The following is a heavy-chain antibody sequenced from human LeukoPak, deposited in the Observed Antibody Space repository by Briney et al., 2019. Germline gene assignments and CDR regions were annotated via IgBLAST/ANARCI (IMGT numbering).Heavy chain of an antibody. V-gene: IGHV3-23*01. Sequence: LPGGSLKLSCAASGFTFSSYAMSWVRQAPGKGLEWVSAISGVGGNTYYADSVKGRFTISRDNSKNTLYLQMNSLRAEDTAVYYCAKLLYSSSWMGWFDPWGQGTLVTVSS. CDR2: ISGVGGNT. CDR3: AKLLYSSSWMGWFDP. D-gene: IGHD6-13*01. CDR1: GFTFSSYA. J-gene: IGHJ5*02.